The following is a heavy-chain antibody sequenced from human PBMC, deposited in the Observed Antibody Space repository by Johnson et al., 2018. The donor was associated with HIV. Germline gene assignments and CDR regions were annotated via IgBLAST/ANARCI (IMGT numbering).Heavy chain of an antibody. Sequence: QVQLVESGGGLVQPGGSLGLFCSASGFTFSDYYMSWIRQAPGKGLEWVSYISISGSTIYYADSVKGRFTISRDNAKKSLYLQMNSLRAEDTALYYCAKDPGLGYAFDIWGQGTMVTVSS. CDR3: AKDPGLGYAFDI. J-gene: IGHJ3*02. D-gene: IGHD3-16*01. CDR1: GFTFSDYY. CDR2: ISISGSTI. V-gene: IGHV3-11*01.